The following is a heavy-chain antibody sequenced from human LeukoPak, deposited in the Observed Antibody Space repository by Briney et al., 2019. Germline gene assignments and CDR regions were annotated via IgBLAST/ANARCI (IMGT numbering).Heavy chain of an antibody. V-gene: IGHV4-39*01. D-gene: IGHD1-1*01. Sequence: PSETLSLICTVSGGSISSSNYYWGWNRQPPGKGLEWIGAIYYSGATYYNPSLESRVTISVDTSKNEVSLKPSSVTVADTAVYYCAGNDFYYFDYWGQGTLVTVSS. CDR1: GGSISSSNYY. CDR3: AGNDFYYFDY. J-gene: IGHJ4*02. CDR2: IYYSGAT.